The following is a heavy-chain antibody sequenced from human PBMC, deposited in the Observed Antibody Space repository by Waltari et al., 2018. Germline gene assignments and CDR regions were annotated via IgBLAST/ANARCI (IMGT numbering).Heavy chain of an antibody. D-gene: IGHD3-10*01. CDR1: GYTFTGYY. CDR2: IKPNRGGT. CDR3: ARGEYYGSGSGDY. V-gene: IGHV1-2*02. J-gene: IGHJ4*02. Sequence: QVQLVQSGAEVKKPGASVKVSCKASGYTFTGYYMHWVRQAPGQGLEWMGWIKPNRGGTSYAQKFQGRVTMTRDTSTSTVYMELSSLRSEDTAVYYCARGEYYGSGSGDYWGQGTLVTVSS.